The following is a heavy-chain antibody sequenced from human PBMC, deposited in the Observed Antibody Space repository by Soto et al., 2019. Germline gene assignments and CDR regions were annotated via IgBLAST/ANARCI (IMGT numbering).Heavy chain of an antibody. CDR1: GFTFSSHA. CDR2: IWFDGSNK. CDR3: ARAAYTSGYYYFDH. J-gene: IGHJ4*02. V-gene: IGHV3-33*01. Sequence: GGSLRLSCASSGFTFSSHAMHWVRQAPGKGLEWVANIWFDGSNKNYADSVKGRFTISRDNSKNTLFPQVNSLRAEDMAIYYCARAAYTSGYYYFDHWGQGTPVTVSS. D-gene: IGHD6-19*01.